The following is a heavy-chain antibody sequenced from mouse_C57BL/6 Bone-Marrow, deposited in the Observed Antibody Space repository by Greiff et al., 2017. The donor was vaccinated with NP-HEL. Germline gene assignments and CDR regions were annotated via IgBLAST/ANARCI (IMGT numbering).Heavy chain of an antibody. J-gene: IGHJ4*01. V-gene: IGHV1-9*01. Sequence: VQLQQSGAELMKPGASVKLSCKATGYTFTGYWIEWVKQRPGHGLEWIGEILPGSGSTTYNEKFKGKATFTADTSSNTAYMQLSSLTTEDSAIYYCAGDYDDYAMDYWGQGTSVTVSS. CDR3: AGDYDDYAMDY. CDR1: GYTFTGYW. CDR2: ILPGSGST. D-gene: IGHD2-4*01.